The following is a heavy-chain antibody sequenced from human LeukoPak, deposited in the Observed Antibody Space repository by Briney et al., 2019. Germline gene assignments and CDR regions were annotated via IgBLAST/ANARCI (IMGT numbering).Heavy chain of an antibody. J-gene: IGHJ6*04. Sequence: PGGSLRLSCAASGFTVSSNYMSWVRQAPGKGLEWVSVIYSGGSTYYADSVKGRFTISRDNSKNTLYLQMNSLRAEDTAVYYCAILEGFGELLSSTYYRYGMDVWGKGTTVTVSS. CDR3: AILEGFGELLSSTYYRYGMDV. V-gene: IGHV3-53*01. CDR2: IYSGGST. D-gene: IGHD3-10*01. CDR1: GFTVSSNY.